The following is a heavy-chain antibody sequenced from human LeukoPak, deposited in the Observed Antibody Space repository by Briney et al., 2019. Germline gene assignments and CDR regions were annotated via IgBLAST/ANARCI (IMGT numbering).Heavy chain of an antibody. D-gene: IGHD1-26*01. CDR2: VNNDGSGT. CDR1: GFIFSRYW. V-gene: IGHV3-74*01. Sequence: GGSLRLSCAASGFIFSRYWMHWVRHAPGKGLVWVAQVNNDGSGTNYADSVKGRFNLSRDNDKNTLYMQMNSLRDDYTAVYYCARGGIGGATPDYWGQGALVTVSS. CDR3: ARGGIGGATPDY. J-gene: IGHJ4*02.